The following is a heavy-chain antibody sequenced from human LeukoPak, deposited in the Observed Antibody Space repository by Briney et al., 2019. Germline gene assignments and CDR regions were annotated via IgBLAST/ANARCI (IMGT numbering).Heavy chain of an antibody. CDR1: GYSFTNYG. Sequence: GASVKVSCKASGYSFTNYGIIWVRQTPGQGLQWMGWISAHNGNTNYAQKLQGRVTLTTGTSTSTVYMELRSLTSDDTAVYYCARAETTLLLNYWGQGTLVTVSS. CDR2: ISAHNGNT. CDR3: ARAETTLLLNY. J-gene: IGHJ4*02. V-gene: IGHV1-18*01. D-gene: IGHD4-11*01.